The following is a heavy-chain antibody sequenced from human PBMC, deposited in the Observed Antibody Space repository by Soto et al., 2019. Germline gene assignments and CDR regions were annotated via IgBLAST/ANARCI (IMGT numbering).Heavy chain of an antibody. CDR3: ARLDMVYAIVTDY. J-gene: IGHJ4*02. CDR2: INHSGST. CDR1: GGSISGYY. Sequence: SETLSLTCTVSGGSISGYYWSWIRQPPGKGLEWIGEINHSGSTNYNPSLKSRVTISVDTSKNQFSLKLSSVTAADTAVYYCARLDMVYAIVTDYWGQGTLVTVSS. V-gene: IGHV4-34*01. D-gene: IGHD2-8*01.